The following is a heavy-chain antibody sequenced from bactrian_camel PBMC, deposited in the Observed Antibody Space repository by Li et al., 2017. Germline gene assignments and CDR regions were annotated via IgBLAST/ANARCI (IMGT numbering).Heavy chain of an antibody. CDR1: GDDFGRLS. CDR2: ITADGTFT. J-gene: IGHJ4*01. Sequence: VQLVESGGGSVQAGGSLTLSCKVSGDDFGRLSMAWFRQAPGKGLEWVSGITADGTFTYYTNSVVGRFTISRDNAKSTLYLQMNSLKTEDTAVYYCGIGTHCSKDDCRKGQGTQVTVS. D-gene: IGHD6*01. V-gene: IGHV3S6*01.